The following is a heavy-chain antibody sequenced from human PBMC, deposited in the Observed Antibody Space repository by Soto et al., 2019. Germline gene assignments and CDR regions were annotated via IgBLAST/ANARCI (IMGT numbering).Heavy chain of an antibody. CDR3: ARRWGEGRVDY. V-gene: IGHV4-4*02. J-gene: IGHJ4*02. CDR1: GASISSSNW. CDR2: IYHSGST. Sequence: QVQLQESAPGLVKPSGTLSLTGAVSGASISSSNWWSWVRQPLGKGLEWIGEIYHSGSTNYNPSLKSGVSISVDKSRNQFSLKLSSVTAADTAVYYCARRWGEGRVDYWGQGTLVTVSS. D-gene: IGHD3-10*01.